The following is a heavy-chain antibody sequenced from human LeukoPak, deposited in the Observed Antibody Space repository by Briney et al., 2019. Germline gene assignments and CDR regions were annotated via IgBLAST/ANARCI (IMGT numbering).Heavy chain of an antibody. V-gene: IGHV3-33*01. Sequence: GGSLRLSCAASGFTFSNYAMHWVRQAPGKGLEWVAVIWYDGSNKFYADSAKGRFTVSRDNSKNTLYLQMNSLRAEDTAVYYCARGYCSGGSCEIDYWGQGTLVTVSS. J-gene: IGHJ4*02. CDR1: GFTFSNYA. CDR3: ARGYCSGGSCEIDY. CDR2: IWYDGSNK. D-gene: IGHD2-15*01.